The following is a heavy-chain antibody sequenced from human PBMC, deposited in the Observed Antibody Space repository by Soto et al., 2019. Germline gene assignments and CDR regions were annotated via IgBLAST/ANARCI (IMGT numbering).Heavy chain of an antibody. CDR1: GGTISVYY. Sequence: QVHLQESGPGLVKPSETLSLTCIVSGGTISVYYWTWIRQHAGKGLGWSGRIYSSGNTKYNPSLQSRVTMSLDTSNNHFSLRLTSVTAAYTAVYYCARGQRFTEWFDPRGQGTLITVS. CDR2: IYSSGNT. J-gene: IGHJ5*02. CDR3: ARGQRFTEWFDP. V-gene: IGHV4-4*07. D-gene: IGHD3-3*01.